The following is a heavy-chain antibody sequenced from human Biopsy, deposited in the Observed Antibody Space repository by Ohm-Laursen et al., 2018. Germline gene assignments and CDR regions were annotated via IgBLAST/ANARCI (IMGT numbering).Heavy chain of an antibody. CDR1: GYTFTNYG. Sequence: ASVKVSCKASGYTFTNYGISWVRQAPGQGLEWMGGIIPLFGTTNYAQKFQGRVTMTADTSTDIAYMELRSLRSDDTAIYCCARDRYRWDIAAVVAAHYNEKYYALDVWGQGTTVTVSS. CDR2: IIPLFGTT. CDR3: ARDRYRWDIAAVVAAHYNEKYYALDV. J-gene: IGHJ6*02. D-gene: IGHD2-15*01. V-gene: IGHV1-18*01.